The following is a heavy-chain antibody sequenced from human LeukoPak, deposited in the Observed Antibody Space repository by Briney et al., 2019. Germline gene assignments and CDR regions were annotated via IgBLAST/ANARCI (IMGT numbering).Heavy chain of an antibody. CDR1: GFTFSSYA. J-gene: IGHJ4*02. CDR2: ISYDGSNK. V-gene: IGHV3-30-3*01. CDR3: AKDPSIAVAGYFDY. Sequence: GGSLRLSCATSGFTFSSYAMHWVRRAPGKGPEWVAVISYDGSNKYYADSVKGRFTISRDNSKNTLYLQMNSLRAEDTAVYYCAKDPSIAVAGYFDYWGQGTLVTVSS. D-gene: IGHD6-19*01.